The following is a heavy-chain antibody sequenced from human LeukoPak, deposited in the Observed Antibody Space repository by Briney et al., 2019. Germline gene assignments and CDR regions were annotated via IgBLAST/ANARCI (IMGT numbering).Heavy chain of an antibody. CDR3: ARGAVCSSTSCYYYYYYYMDV. D-gene: IGHD2-2*01. CDR1: GGSISSYY. CDR2: IYYSGST. V-gene: IGHV4-59*01. Sequence: PSETLSLTCTVSGGSISSYYWSWIRQPPGKGLEWIGYIYYSGSTNYNPSLMSRVTISVDTSKNQFSLKLSSVTAADTAVYYCARGAVCSSTSCYYYYYYYMDVWGKGTTVTISS. J-gene: IGHJ6*03.